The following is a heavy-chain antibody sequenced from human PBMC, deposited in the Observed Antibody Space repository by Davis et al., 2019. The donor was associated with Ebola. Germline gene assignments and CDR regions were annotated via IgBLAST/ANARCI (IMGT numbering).Heavy chain of an antibody. CDR1: GFIFSDYW. Sequence: GESLKISCAASGFIFSDYWLGWVRQAPGKGLEWLALTNTDGVWRRYGESVKGRFTISRDNSRNTLYLQMNSLRADDTAVYYCGGAWDWGQGTLVTVSS. D-gene: IGHD1-26*01. V-gene: IGHV3-7*03. CDR3: GGAWD. J-gene: IGHJ4*02. CDR2: TNTDGVWR.